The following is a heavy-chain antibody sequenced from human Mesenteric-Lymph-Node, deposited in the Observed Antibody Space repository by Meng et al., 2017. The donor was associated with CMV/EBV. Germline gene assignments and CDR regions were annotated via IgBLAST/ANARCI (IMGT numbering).Heavy chain of an antibody. CDR1: GFSISSNY. CDR3: ARGTMAAADPLDY. V-gene: IGHV3-53*01. J-gene: IGHJ4*01. CDR2: IYTGGNT. Sequence: GGSLRLSCVASGFSISSNYMNWVRQAPGKGLEWVSVIYTGGNTYYADSVKGRFTISKDNSKNTLYLQMTSLRAEDTAIYYCARGTMAAADPLDYWGQGTLVTVSS. D-gene: IGHD6-25*01.